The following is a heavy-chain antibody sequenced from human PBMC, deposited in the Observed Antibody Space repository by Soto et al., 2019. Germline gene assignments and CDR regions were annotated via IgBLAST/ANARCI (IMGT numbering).Heavy chain of an antibody. CDR3: ARESRVVAARRYGMDV. Sequence: PSETLSLTCAVSGGSISSSNWWSWVRQPPGKGLEWIGEIYHSGSTNYNPSLKSRVTISVDKSKNQFSLKLSSVTAADTAVYYCARESRVVAARRYGMDVWGQGTTVTVSS. V-gene: IGHV4-4*02. D-gene: IGHD6-6*01. CDR1: GGSISSSNW. CDR2: IYHSGST. J-gene: IGHJ6*02.